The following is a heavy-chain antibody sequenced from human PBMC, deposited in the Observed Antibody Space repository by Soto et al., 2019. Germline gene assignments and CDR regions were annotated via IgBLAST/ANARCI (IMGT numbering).Heavy chain of an antibody. V-gene: IGHV4-31*03. J-gene: IGHJ5*02. D-gene: IGHD6-13*01. CDR1: GGSISSGGYY. CDR2: IYYSGST. CDR3: ARAGTSSRREISVVGIGAWFRFDP. Sequence: SETLSLTCTVSGGSISSGGYYWSWIRQHPGKGLEWIGYIYYSGSTYYNPSLKSRVTISVDTSKNQFSLKLSSVTAADTAVYYCARAGTSSRREISVVGIGAWFRFDPWGQGTLVTVSS.